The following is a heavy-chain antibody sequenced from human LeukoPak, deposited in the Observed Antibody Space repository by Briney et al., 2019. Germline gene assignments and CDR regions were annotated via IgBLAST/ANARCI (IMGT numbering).Heavy chain of an antibody. CDR2: IKQDGSEK. V-gene: IGHV3-7*01. Sequence: GGSLRLSCAASRFTFTSDYMSWVRQAPGKGLEWVANIKQDGSEKDYVDSVKGRFTISRDNAKNSVYLQMNSLRVEDTAVYYCARQWKWFDPWGQGTLVTVSS. D-gene: IGHD6-19*01. J-gene: IGHJ5*02. CDR3: ARQWKWFDP. CDR1: RFTFTSDY.